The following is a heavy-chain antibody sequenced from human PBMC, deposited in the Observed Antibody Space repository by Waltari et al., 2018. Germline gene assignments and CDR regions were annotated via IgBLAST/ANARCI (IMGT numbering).Heavy chain of an antibody. Sequence: EVQLVESGGGVVPPGGSLRLCRAASGFTFSNSALNWVRQAPGKGLEWVSGISGSAGSAYYADSVKGRFTISRDNSKNTLYLQMNSLRAEDTALYYCAKDTSIWGMDGYFDYWGQGTLVTVSS. J-gene: IGHJ4*02. V-gene: IGHV3-23*04. CDR2: ISGSAGSA. CDR1: GFTFSNSA. CDR3: AKDTSIWGMDGYFDY. D-gene: IGHD3-16*01.